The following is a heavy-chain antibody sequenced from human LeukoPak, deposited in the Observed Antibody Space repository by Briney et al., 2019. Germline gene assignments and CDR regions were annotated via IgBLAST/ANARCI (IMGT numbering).Heavy chain of an antibody. CDR3: ARDRRGSGLYYYYGMDV. D-gene: IGHD3-10*01. CDR2: IYYSGST. J-gene: IGHJ6*02. CDR1: GGSISSYY. Sequence: SETLSLTCTVSGGSISSYYWSWLRQPPGKGLEWIGYIYYSGSTNYNPSLKSRVTISVDTSKNQFSLKLSSVTAADTAVYYCARDRRGSGLYYYYGMDVWGQGTTVTVSS. V-gene: IGHV4-59*12.